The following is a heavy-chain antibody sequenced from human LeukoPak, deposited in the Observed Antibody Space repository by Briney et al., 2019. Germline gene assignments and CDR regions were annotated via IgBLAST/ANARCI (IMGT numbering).Heavy chain of an antibody. D-gene: IGHD6-13*01. CDR3: AREGRQLVYDY. CDR1: GYSISSGYY. CDR2: IYHSGST. V-gene: IGHV4-38-2*02. Sequence: SETLSLTCTVSGYSISSGYYWGWIRQPPGKGLEWIGSIYHSGSTYYNPSLKSRVTISVDTSKNQFSLKLSSVTAADTAVYYCAREGRQLVYDYWGQGMLVTISS. J-gene: IGHJ4*02.